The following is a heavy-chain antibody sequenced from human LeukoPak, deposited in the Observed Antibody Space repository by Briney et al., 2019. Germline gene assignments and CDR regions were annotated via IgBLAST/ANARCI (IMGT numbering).Heavy chain of an antibody. J-gene: IGHJ4*02. Sequence: GGSLRLSCTVSGITLSNYAMTWVRQAPGKGLEWVAGISGSGGGANYADSVKGRFTISRDNYKNTLYLQMNSLGAEDTAVYFCAKRGVVIRVILVGFHKEAYYFDSWGQGALVTVSS. V-gene: IGHV3-23*01. CDR1: GITLSNYA. CDR2: ISGSGGGA. CDR3: AKRGVVIRVILVGFHKEAYYFDS. D-gene: IGHD3-22*01.